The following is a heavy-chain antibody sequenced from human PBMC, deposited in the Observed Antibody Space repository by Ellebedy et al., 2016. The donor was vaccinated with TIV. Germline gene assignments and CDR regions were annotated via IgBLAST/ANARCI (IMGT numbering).Heavy chain of an antibody. Sequence: GESLKISCAASGFTFNAYSMKWVRQVPGRGLEWVALISYDGSSRFYADSVKGRFTISRDNAKNTLYLQMDSLRAEDRAVYYCAGGYYSGGYYPDFWGQGTLVTVSS. V-gene: IGHV3-30*04. CDR2: ISYDGSSR. CDR1: GFTFNAYS. CDR3: AGGYYSGGYYPDF. D-gene: IGHD3-22*01. J-gene: IGHJ4*02.